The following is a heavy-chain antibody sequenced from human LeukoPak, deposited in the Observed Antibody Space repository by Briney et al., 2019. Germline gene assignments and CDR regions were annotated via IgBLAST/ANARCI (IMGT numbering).Heavy chain of an antibody. CDR1: GDSITSGVYY. J-gene: IGHJ4*02. CDR3: ARDVLR. V-gene: IGHV4-31*03. Sequence: SETLSLTCTVSGDSITSGVYYWSWIRQRPGKGLEWIGYIYKTGSTYYSPSLKSRVTMSVDTSRNQFSLKLNSVTAADTAVYYCARDVLRWGQGALVTVSS. CDR2: IYKTGST.